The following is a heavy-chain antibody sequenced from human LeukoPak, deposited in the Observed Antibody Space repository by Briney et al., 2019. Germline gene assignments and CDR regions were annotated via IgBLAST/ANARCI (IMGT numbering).Heavy chain of an antibody. CDR3: ARNLFLDSYGWSMNYYYYYMDV. Sequence: SVKLSCKASGGTFSSYAISWVRQAPGQGLEWMGGLIPIFGTAHYAQKFQGRVTITADESTSTAYMELSSLRSEDTAVYYCARNLFLDSYGWSMNYYYYYMDVWGKGTTVTVSS. J-gene: IGHJ6*03. CDR2: LIPIFGTA. CDR1: GGTFSSYA. D-gene: IGHD5-18*01. V-gene: IGHV1-69*01.